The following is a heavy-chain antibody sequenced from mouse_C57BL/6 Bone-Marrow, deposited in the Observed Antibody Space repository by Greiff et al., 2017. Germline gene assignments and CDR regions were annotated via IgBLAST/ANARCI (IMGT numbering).Heavy chain of an antibody. D-gene: IGHD2-5*01. V-gene: IGHV5-16*01. J-gene: IGHJ3*01. Sequence: DVKLMESEGGLVQPGSSMKLSCTASGFTFSDYYMAWVRQVPEKGLEWVANINYDGSSTYYLDSLKGRFIISRDNAKNILYLQMSSLKSEDTATYYCARGGAYYSNSTWFAYWGQGTLVTVSA. CDR1: GFTFSDYY. CDR3: ARGGAYYSNSTWFAY. CDR2: INYDGSST.